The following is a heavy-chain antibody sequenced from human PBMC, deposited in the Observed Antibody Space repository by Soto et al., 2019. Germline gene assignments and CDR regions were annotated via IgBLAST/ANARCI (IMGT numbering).Heavy chain of an antibody. J-gene: IGHJ5*02. D-gene: IGHD3-16*01. Sequence: SETLSLTCAVYGGSFSGYYWSWIRQPPGKGLEWVGEINDSGTTNYNPDLNSRFTISVDKSKNQFSLKLSSVTAADTAVYYCARGLPPYYDYVWGSYRRGNWFDPWGQGTLVTVSS. CDR3: ARGLPPYYDYVWGSYRRGNWFDP. CDR1: GGSFSGYY. CDR2: INDSGTT. V-gene: IGHV4-34*01.